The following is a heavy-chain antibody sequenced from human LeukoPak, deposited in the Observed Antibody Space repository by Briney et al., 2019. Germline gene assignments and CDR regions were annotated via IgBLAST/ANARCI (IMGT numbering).Heavy chain of an antibody. CDR3: ARGRTMVRGVIRSPDY. D-gene: IGHD3-10*01. CDR1: GYTFTSYA. CDR2: INAGNGNT. Sequence: ASVKVSCKASGYTFTSYAMHWVRQAPGQSLEWMGWINAGNGNTKYSQKFQGRVTITRDTSASTAYMELSSLRSEDTAVYYCARGRTMVRGVIRSPDYWGQGTLVTVSS. V-gene: IGHV1-3*01. J-gene: IGHJ4*02.